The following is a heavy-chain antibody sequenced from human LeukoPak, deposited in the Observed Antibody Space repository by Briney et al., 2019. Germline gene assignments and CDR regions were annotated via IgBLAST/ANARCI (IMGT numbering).Heavy chain of an antibody. CDR2: ISWNGIST. J-gene: IGHJ4*02. Sequence: GGSLRLSCAASGFTFDDYAMHWVRQAPGKGLEWVSLISWNGISTYYADSVKGRFTIFGDNNKNSLYLQMNSLRAEDTALYYCAKPHLSVVDTPYFDDWGQGTLVTVSS. V-gene: IGHV3-43D*03. CDR3: AKPHLSVVDTPYFDD. CDR1: GFTFDDYA. D-gene: IGHD5-18*01.